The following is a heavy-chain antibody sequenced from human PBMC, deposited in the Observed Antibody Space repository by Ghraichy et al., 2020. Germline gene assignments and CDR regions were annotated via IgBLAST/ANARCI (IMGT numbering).Heavy chain of an antibody. D-gene: IGHD6-19*01. CDR1: GFTFRNYA. Sequence: GGSLRLSCAASGFTFRNYAMSWVRQAPGQGLEWVSGINDGGRNTYYADSVKGRFTISRDNSKNTLYLQMNSLRAEDTAIYYCAKDVVNDSGWDRDYWGQGTLVTVSS. V-gene: IGHV3-23*01. CDR3: AKDVVNDSGWDRDY. CDR2: INDGGRNT. J-gene: IGHJ4*02.